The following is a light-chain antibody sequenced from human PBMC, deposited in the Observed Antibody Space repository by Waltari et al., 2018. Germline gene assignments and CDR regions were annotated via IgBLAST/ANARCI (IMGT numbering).Light chain of an antibody. V-gene: IGKV1-5*03. CDR3: QHFNGFPWT. J-gene: IGKJ1*01. CDR1: QSVRTW. CDR2: KVS. Sequence: DIQMTQSPSTLSASVGDRVTITCRASQSVRTWLAWYQQKPGKAPGLLIYKVSDLLSGVPSRSSGSGSGSGTEFTLTIASLQPDDFAIYYCQHFNGFPWTFGQGTKVEIK.